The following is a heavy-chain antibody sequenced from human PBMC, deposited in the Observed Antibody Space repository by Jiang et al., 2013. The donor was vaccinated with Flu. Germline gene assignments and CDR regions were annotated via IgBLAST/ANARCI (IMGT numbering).Heavy chain of an antibody. J-gene: IGHJ3*02. CDR1: GGSISSSSYY. Sequence: LLKPSETLSLTCTVSGGSISSSSYYWGWIRQPPGKGLEWIGSIYYSGSTYYNPSLKSRVTISVDTSKNQFSLKLSSVTAADTAVYYCARHEIRYCGGDCPTPQDDAFDIWGQGTMVTVSS. CDR2: IYYSGST. D-gene: IGHD2-21*02. CDR3: ARHEIRYCGGDCPTPQDDAFDI. V-gene: IGHV4-39*01.